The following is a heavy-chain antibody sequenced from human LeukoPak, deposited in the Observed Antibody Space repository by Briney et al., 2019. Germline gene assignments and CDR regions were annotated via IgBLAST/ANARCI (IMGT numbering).Heavy chain of an antibody. J-gene: IGHJ3*02. V-gene: IGHV1-18*01. Sequence: SVKVSCKASDNTFSCKAIIWVRRAPGQGLEWMAYISPYSGKTKYVQKIQGRVTVTTDTTTSTSYLELRSLTSDDTAVYYCAREEWCSGGGCYLNAFDIWGQGTMVTVSS. CDR3: AREEWCSGGGCYLNAFDI. CDR2: ISPYSGKT. D-gene: IGHD2-15*01. CDR1: DNTFSCKA.